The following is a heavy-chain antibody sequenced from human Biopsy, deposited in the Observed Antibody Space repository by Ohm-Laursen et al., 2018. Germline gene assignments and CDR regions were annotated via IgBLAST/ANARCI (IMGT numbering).Heavy chain of an antibody. CDR3: GRREVVITHDAFDT. CDR1: GGPIDSYY. V-gene: IGHV4-59*08. Sequence: DTLSLTCTVSGGPIDSYYWTWIRQPPGKGLEWIGDVYYSGSTNRNPSLKSRVTILVDTSKNQFSLKLNSVTAADTAVYYCGRREVVITHDAFDTWGQGTMVTVSS. CDR2: VYYSGST. D-gene: IGHD3-22*01. J-gene: IGHJ3*02.